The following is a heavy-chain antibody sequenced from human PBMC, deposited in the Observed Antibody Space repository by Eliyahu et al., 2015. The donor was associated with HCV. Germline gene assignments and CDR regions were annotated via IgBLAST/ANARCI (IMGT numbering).Heavy chain of an antibody. D-gene: IGHD4-23*01. CDR1: GFSLSTNEVG. V-gene: IGHV2-5*01. CDR2: IHWNDAN. J-gene: IGHJ4*02. CDR3: ARRLTGVGFDY. Sequence: QITLKESGPTLVKPTQTLTLTCTFSGFSLSTNEVGVGWIRQPPGKALEWLAVIHWNDANYYSPSLRSRLTITKDISKSQMVLTLTDMDPADTATYYCARRLTGVGFDYWGQGSLVTVSS.